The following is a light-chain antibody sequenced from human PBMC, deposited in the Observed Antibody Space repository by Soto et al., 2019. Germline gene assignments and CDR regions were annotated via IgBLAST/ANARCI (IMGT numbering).Light chain of an antibody. CDR2: DAS. J-gene: IGKJ1*01. V-gene: IGKV3-11*01. CDR1: QSVSSY. CDR3: QQYGSSPWT. Sequence: IVLTQSPATLSLSPWERATLSCRASQSVSSYLAWYQHPGQAPRLLIYDASNRATGIPPRFSGSGSGTDYTPIISSLEPADFAVYYCQQYGSSPWTFGQGTKVDIK.